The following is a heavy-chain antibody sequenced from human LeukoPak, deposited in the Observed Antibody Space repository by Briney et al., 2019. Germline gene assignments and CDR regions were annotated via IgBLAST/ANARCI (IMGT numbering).Heavy chain of an antibody. CDR2: IYSGGST. J-gene: IGHJ3*02. V-gene: IGHV3-53*01. CDR1: GFTVSSNY. CDR3: ARAGPFDI. Sequence: GGSLRLSCAASGFTVSSNYMSWVRQAPGEGLEWVAVIYSGGSTYYADSVTGRFTISRDNSKNTLYLQMNSLRAEDTAVYYCARAGPFDIWGQGTMVTVSS.